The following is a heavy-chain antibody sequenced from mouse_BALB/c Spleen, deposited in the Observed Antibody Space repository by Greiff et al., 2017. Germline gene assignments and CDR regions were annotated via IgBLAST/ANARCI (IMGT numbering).Heavy chain of an antibody. CDR3: ARRTMDYDNYVGYFDY. CDR1: GYSFTSYW. Sequence: QVQLKQSGPELVRPGASVKISCKASGYSFTSYWMHWVKQRPGQGLEWIGMIDPSASETRLNQKFKDKATLTVAKSSSTAYMQLSNTTSEDSAVYYRARRTMDYDNYVGYFDYWGQGTTLTVAS. CDR2: IDPSASET. V-gene: IGHV1S126*01. D-gene: IGHD2-1*01. J-gene: IGHJ2*01.